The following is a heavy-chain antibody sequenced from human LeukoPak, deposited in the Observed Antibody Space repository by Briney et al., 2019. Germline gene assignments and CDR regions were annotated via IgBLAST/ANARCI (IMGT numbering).Heavy chain of an antibody. CDR1: GGSISSSSYY. CDR3: ARVLSPVLRFLEWPDKGDAFDI. CDR2: IYYSGSA. Sequence: SETLSLTCTVSGGSISSSSYYWGWIRQPPGKGLEWIGSIYYSGSAYYNPSLKSRVTISVDTSKNQFSLKLSSVTAADTAVYYCARVLSPVLRFLEWPDKGDAFDIWGQGTMVTVSS. V-gene: IGHV4-39*07. J-gene: IGHJ3*02. D-gene: IGHD3-3*01.